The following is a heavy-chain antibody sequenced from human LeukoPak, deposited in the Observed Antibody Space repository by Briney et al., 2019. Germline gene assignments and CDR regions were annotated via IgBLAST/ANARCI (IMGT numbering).Heavy chain of an antibody. Sequence: GGSLRLSCAASGFTFSSYSMNWVRQAPGKGLEWVGRIKSKTDGGTTDYAAPVKGRFTISRDDSENTLYLQMNSLKTEDTAVYYCITITMILVHPDYWGQGTLVTVSS. J-gene: IGHJ4*02. CDR2: IKSKTDGGTT. CDR3: ITITMILVHPDY. D-gene: IGHD3-22*01. V-gene: IGHV3-15*01. CDR1: GFTFSSYS.